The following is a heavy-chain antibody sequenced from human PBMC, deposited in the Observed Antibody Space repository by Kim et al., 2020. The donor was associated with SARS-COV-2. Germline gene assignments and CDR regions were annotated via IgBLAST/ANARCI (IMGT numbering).Heavy chain of an antibody. CDR1: GFTFSSYW. CDR2: VNSNGSST. Sequence: GGSLRLSCVASGFTFSSYWMHWVRQAPGKGLVWVSRVNSNGSSTSYADSVKGRFTISRDNARNTLYLQMNSLRAEATAVYYCASRSTGYVWDKFDYWGQGTLVTVSS. D-gene: IGHD3-16*01. J-gene: IGHJ4*02. V-gene: IGHV3-74*01. CDR3: ASRSTGYVWDKFDY.